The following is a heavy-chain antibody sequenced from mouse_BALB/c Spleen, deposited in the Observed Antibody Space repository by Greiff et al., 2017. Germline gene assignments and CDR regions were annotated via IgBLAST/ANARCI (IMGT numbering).Heavy chain of an antibody. V-gene: IGHV3-2*02. J-gene: IGHJ1*01. CDR2: ISYSGST. D-gene: IGHD2-3*01. Sequence: EVKLMQSGPGLVKPSQSLSLTCTVTGYSITSDYAWNWILQFPGNKLEWMGYISYSGSTSYNPSLKSRISITRDTSKNQFFLQLNSVTTEDTATYYCARKGDGYYNCDVWGAGTTVTVSS. CDR3: ARKGDGYYNCDV. CDR1: GYSITSDYA.